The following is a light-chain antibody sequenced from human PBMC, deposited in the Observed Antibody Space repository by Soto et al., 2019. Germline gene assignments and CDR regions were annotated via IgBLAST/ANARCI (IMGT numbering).Light chain of an antibody. J-gene: IGKJ4*01. CDR3: QKYISV. CDR2: AAS. Sequence: DIQMTQSPSSLSASVGDRVTITCRASQGISNYLAWYQQKPGGVPKLLIYAASTLHSGVPSRFSGSGSGTDFTLTISSLQPEDVATYYCQKYISVFGGGTKVEIK. CDR1: QGISNY. V-gene: IGKV1-27*01.